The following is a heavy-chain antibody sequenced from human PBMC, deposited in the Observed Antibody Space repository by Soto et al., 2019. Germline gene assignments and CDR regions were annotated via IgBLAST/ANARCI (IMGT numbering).Heavy chain of an antibody. CDR3: ARMRHVAAAGTFDY. D-gene: IGHD6-13*01. J-gene: IGHJ4*02. Sequence: ASVKVSCTASGGTFSSYAISWVRQAPGQGLEWMGWISAYNGNTNYAQKLQGRVTMTTDTSTSTAYMELRSLRSDDTAVYYCARMRHVAAAGTFDYWGQGTLVTVSS. CDR2: ISAYNGNT. V-gene: IGHV1-18*01. CDR1: GGTFSSYA.